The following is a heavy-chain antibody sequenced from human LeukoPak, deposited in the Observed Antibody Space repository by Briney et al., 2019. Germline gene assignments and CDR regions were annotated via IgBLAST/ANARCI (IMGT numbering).Heavy chain of an antibody. D-gene: IGHD3-10*01. V-gene: IGHV4-61*01. Sequence: SETLSLTCTVSGGSVSSGSYYWSWIRQSPGKGLEWIGYIYYSGSTNYNPSLKSRVTISVDTSKNQFSLKLSSVTAADTAVYYCARDDGSGSYYNVGWFDPWGQGTLVTVSS. CDR3: ARDDGSGSYYNVGWFDP. J-gene: IGHJ5*02. CDR1: GGSVSSGSYY. CDR2: IYYSGST.